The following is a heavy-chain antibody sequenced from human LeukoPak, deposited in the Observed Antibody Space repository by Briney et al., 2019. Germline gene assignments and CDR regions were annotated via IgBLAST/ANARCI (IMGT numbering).Heavy chain of an antibody. CDR1: GYTFTGYY. CDR2: INPNGGGT. Sequence: ASVKVSCKASGYTFTGYYMHWVRQAPGRGLEWRGRINPNGGGTNYARKFQGRVTMTRDTSISTAYLGLSRLRSGGAAVYYCLTTGCSGGGNCLYYFDYWGQGTLVTVAS. V-gene: IGHV1-2*06. D-gene: IGHD2-15*01. J-gene: IGHJ4*02. CDR3: LTTGCSGGGNCLYYFDY.